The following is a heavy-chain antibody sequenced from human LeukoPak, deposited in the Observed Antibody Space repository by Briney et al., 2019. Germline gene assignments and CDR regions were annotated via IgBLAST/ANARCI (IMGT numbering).Heavy chain of an antibody. CDR2: VYNSGDT. D-gene: IGHD5-18*01. CDR1: GGSTSSDY. Sequence: PSETLSLTCTVSGGSTSSDYWSWIRQSPGKGLEWVGYVYNSGDTGKNSSLKSRVTILLDTSKNQCSLKLTSVSAADTAVYYCASYRAAMVDYYYYYGMDVWGQGTTVTVSS. V-gene: IGHV4-59*08. CDR3: ASYRAAMVDYYYYYGMDV. J-gene: IGHJ6*02.